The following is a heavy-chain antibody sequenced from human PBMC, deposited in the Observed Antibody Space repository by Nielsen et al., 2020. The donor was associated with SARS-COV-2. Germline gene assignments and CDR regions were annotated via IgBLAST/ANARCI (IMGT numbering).Heavy chain of an antibody. V-gene: IGHV4-39*01. CDR3: ARRALRYCSGGSCFDAFDI. D-gene: IGHD2-15*01. J-gene: IGHJ3*02. CDR1: GGSISSSSYY. CDR2: IYYSGST. Sequence: SETLSLTCTVSGGSISSSSYYWGWIRQPPGKGLEWIGSIYYSGSTYYNPSLKSRVTISVDTSKNQFSLKLSSVTAADTAVYYCARRALRYCSGGSCFDAFDIWGQGTMVTVSS.